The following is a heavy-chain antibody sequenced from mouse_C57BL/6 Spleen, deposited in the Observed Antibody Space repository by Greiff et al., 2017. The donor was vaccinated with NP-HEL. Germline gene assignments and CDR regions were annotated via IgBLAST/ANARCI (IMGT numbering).Heavy chain of an antibody. D-gene: IGHD1-2*01. V-gene: IGHV1-54*01. CDR1: GYAFTNYL. CDR3: ARFTTASAMDY. CDR2: INPGSGGT. Sequence: QVQLQQSGAELVRPGTSVKVSCKASGYAFTNYLIEWVKQRPGQGLEWIGVINPGSGGTNYNEKFKGKATLTADKSSSTAYMQLSSLTSEDSAVYFCARFTTASAMDYWGQGTSVTVSS. J-gene: IGHJ4*01.